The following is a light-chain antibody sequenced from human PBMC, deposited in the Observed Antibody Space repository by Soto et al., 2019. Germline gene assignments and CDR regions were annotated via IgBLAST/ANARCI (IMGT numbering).Light chain of an antibody. CDR3: QQYSTYWT. J-gene: IGKJ1*01. CDR2: DAS. V-gene: IGKV1-5*01. CDR1: QSITGW. Sequence: IQMTQSPSTLSASVGDRVTITCRASQSITGWLAWFQQKPGKAPKLLIYDASSLQSGVPSRFSGSGSGTEFTLTITSLQPDDFATYYCQQYSTYWTFGQGTKVDIK.